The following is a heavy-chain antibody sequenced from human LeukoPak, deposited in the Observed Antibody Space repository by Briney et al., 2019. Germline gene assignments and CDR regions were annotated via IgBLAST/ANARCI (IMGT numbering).Heavy chain of an antibody. V-gene: IGHV4-4*02. CDR2: IYHTGST. J-gene: IGHJ4*02. CDR1: GGSISSSNW. CDR3: ARHWYGGGFLFDY. Sequence: SGTLSLTCAVSGGSISSSNWWSWVRQPPGEGLEWIGEIYHTGSTNYNPSLKSRVTISVDTSKNQFSLKLSSVTAADTAVYYCARHWYGGGFLFDYWGQGTLVTVSS. D-gene: IGHD4-23*01.